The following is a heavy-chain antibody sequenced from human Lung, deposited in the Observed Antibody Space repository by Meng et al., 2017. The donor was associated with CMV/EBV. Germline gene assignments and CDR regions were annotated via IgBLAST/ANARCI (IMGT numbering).Heavy chain of an antibody. J-gene: IGHJ3*02. CDR2: IRNDETNK. CDR3: AKDGGGNWWDTFHI. CDR1: GFTFSDYG. D-gene: IGHD2-21*01. Sequence: GGSXRLSCVGSGFTFSDYGMHWVRQAPGKGLEWVTFIRNDETNKYYADSVKGRFTISSDNYKNTLHLEINSLIPEDTAVYYCAKDGGGNWWDTFHIMGQGXTVTVSS. V-gene: IGHV3-30*02.